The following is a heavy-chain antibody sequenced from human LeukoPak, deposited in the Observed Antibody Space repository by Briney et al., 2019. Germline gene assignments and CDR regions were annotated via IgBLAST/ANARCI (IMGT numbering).Heavy chain of an antibody. CDR3: ARGFSH. Sequence: PSETLSLTCAVYGGSFSGYYWSWIRRPPGKGLEWIGEINHSGSTNYNPSLKSRVTISVDTSKNQFSLKLSSVTAADAAVYYCARGFSHWGQGTLVTVSS. J-gene: IGHJ4*02. CDR1: GGSFSGYY. CDR2: INHSGST. V-gene: IGHV4-34*01.